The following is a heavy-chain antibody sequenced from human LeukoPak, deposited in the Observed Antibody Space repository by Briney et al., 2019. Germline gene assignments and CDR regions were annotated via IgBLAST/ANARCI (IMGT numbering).Heavy chain of an antibody. J-gene: IGHJ4*02. CDR3: ARASLYCGGDCYPQFDY. Sequence: SVNVSFKASGGTFSIYAISWVRQAPGQGLEWMGGIIPIFGTANYAQKFQGRVTITADESTSTAYMELSSLRSEDTAVYYCARASLYCGGDCYPQFDYWGQGTLVTVSS. D-gene: IGHD2-21*02. V-gene: IGHV1-69*13. CDR2: IIPIFGTA. CDR1: GGTFSIYA.